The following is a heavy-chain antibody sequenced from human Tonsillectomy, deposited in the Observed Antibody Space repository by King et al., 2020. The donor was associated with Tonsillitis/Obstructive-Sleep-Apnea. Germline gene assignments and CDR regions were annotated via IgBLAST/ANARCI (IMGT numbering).Heavy chain of an antibody. CDR2: ISGSAAGT. CDR1: GFSFSSYA. V-gene: IGHV3-23*04. J-gene: IGHJ6*03. D-gene: IGHD2-2*01. Sequence: VQLVESGGGLVQPGGSLRLTYAASGFSFSSYAMSWVRQAPGKGLEWVSAISGSAAGTYYEDSVKGRFTISRDNSKNTLYLQMNSLRAEDTAVYYCAKSSNIVVVPASYYYYMDVWGKGTTVTVSS. CDR3: AKSSNIVVVPASYYYYMDV.